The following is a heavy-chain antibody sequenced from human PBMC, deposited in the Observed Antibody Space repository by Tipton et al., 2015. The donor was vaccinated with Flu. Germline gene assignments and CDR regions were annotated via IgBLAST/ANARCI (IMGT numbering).Heavy chain of an antibody. V-gene: IGHV1-8*01. CDR1: GYTFTSYD. D-gene: IGHD3-3*01. Sequence: QLVQSGAEVKKPGASVKVSCKASGYTFTSYDINWVRQATGQGLEWMGWMNPNSGNTGYAQKFQGRVTMTRNTSISTAYMELSSRRWGDRAVFYGGGEGGFGGGYSPPQRYYYYYGMDVWGQGTTVTVSS. J-gene: IGHJ6*02. CDR2: MNPNSGNT. CDR3: GGEGGFGGGYSPPQRYYYYYGMDV.